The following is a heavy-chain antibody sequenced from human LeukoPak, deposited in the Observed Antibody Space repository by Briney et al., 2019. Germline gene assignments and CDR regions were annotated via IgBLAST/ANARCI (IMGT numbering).Heavy chain of an antibody. D-gene: IGHD6-13*01. V-gene: IGHV4-4*07. CDR2: ICTSGST. CDR1: GGSISSYY. Sequence: SETLSLTCTVSGGSISSYYWSWIRQPAGKGLEWIGRICTSGSTNYNPSLKSRVTMSVDTSKNQFSLKLSSVTAADTAVYYCARDGYSSSWYGVDYWGQGTLVTVSS. CDR3: ARDGYSSSWYGVDY. J-gene: IGHJ4*02.